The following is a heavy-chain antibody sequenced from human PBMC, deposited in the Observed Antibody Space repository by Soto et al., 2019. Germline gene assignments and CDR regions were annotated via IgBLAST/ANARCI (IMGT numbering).Heavy chain of an antibody. D-gene: IGHD3-9*01. V-gene: IGHV1-2*02. CDR3: ARGDYDILTGYFYYYGMDV. CDR1: GYTFTGYY. CDR2: INPNSGGT. Sequence: VASVKVSCKASGYTFTGYYMHWVRQAPGQGLEWMGWINPNSGGTNYAQKFQGRVTMTRDTSISTAYMELSRLRSDDTAVYYCARGDYDILTGYFYYYGMDVWGQGTTVTVSS. J-gene: IGHJ6*02.